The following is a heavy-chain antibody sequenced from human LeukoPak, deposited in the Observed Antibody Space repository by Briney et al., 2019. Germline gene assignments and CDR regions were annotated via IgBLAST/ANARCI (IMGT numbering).Heavy chain of an antibody. CDR1: GGSFSGYY. V-gene: IGHV4-34*01. Sequence: SETLSLTCAVYGGSFSGYYWSWIRQPPGKGLEWIGEINHSGSTNYNPSLKSRVTISVDTSKNHFSLKLSSATAAEHAVYYCARRRYGWGSYSRFDYWGRGTLVTVSS. J-gene: IGHJ4*02. CDR3: ARRRYGWGSYSRFDY. CDR2: INHSGST. D-gene: IGHD3-10*01.